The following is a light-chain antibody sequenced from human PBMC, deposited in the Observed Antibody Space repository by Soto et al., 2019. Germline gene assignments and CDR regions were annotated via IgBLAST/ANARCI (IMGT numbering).Light chain of an antibody. Sequence: IVLTQSAGTLSLSPGERATLSCRASQSVSSSYLAWFQQIPGQAPRILIHGTFSRATGIPDRFSGSGSGTDFTLTISRMETEDFAVYYCQHYGSSPSTFGPGTKVDIK. CDR3: QHYGSSPST. J-gene: IGKJ3*01. CDR2: GTF. V-gene: IGKV3-20*01. CDR1: QSVSSSY.